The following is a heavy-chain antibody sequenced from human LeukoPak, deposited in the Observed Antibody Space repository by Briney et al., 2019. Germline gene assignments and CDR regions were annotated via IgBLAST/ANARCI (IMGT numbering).Heavy chain of an antibody. Sequence: SETLSLTCTVSGGSISSCSYYWGWIRQPPGKGLEWIGSIYYSGSTYYNPSLKSRVTISVDTSKNQFSLKLSSVTAADTAVYYCASGGYCSSTSCPPPAGWFDPWGQGTLVTVSS. CDR1: GGSISSCSYY. J-gene: IGHJ5*02. V-gene: IGHV4-39*01. CDR3: ASGGYCSSTSCPPPAGWFDP. D-gene: IGHD2-2*01. CDR2: IYYSGST.